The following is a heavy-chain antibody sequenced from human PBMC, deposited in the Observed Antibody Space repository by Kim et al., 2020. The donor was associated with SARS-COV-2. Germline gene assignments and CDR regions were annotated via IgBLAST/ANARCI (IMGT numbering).Heavy chain of an antibody. Sequence: KSRFTNSRDNSKNTLYLQRNSLRAEDTAVYYCAKDFQDDFWSGYSYYFDYWGQGTLVTVSS. V-gene: IGHV3-30*02. D-gene: IGHD3-3*01. CDR3: AKDFQDDFWSGYSYYFDY. J-gene: IGHJ4*02.